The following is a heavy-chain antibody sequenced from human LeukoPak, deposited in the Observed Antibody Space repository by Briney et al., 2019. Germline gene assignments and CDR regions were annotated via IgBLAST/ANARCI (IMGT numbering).Heavy chain of an antibody. CDR1: GGSFSGYY. V-gene: IGHV4-34*01. CDR2: INHSGST. CDR3: ARFSFGIAVAGLDY. D-gene: IGHD6-19*01. Sequence: PSETLSLTCAVYGGSFSGYYWSWIRQPPGKGLEWIGEINHSGSTNYNPSLKSRVTISVDTSKNQFSLKLSSVTAADTAVYYCARFSFGIAVAGLDYWGQGTLVTVSS. J-gene: IGHJ4*02.